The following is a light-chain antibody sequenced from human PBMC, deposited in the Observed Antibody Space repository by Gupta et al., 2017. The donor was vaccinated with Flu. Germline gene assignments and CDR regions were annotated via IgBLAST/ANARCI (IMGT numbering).Light chain of an antibody. Sequence: EIVLTQSSATLSLSPGETATLSCRARQSVSSYLAWYQQKPGQAPRLLIYDASNRATGIPARFSGSGAGTDFTLTISSLEPEDFAVYYCQQRSNWPPLTFGGGTKVEIK. CDR1: QSVSSY. CDR2: DAS. V-gene: IGKV3-11*01. J-gene: IGKJ4*01. CDR3: QQRSNWPPLT.